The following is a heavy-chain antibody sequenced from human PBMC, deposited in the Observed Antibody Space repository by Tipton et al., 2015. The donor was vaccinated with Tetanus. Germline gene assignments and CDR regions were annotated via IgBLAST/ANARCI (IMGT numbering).Heavy chain of an antibody. D-gene: IGHD3-9*01. V-gene: IGHV3-53*01. Sequence: QLVQSGGGLIQPGGSLRLSCAASGFTVTSTYMAWVRQTPGKGLEWVSSIYSGSTTYYRDSVRGRFTISRDSSKNSFHLQLNSLRGDDTGVYFCARVHTPGLLGRYPLDYWGQGTLVTVSS. CDR3: ARVHTPGLLGRYPLDY. CDR1: GFTVTSTY. J-gene: IGHJ4*02. CDR2: IYSGSTT.